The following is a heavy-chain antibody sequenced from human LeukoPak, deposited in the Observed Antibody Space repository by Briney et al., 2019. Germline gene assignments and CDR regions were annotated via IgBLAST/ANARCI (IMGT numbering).Heavy chain of an antibody. CDR1: GFTFSDYW. D-gene: IGHD6-13*01. V-gene: IGHV3-7*01. CDR2: IKQDGSER. CDR3: VRAIAAAASY. J-gene: IGHJ4*02. Sequence: PGGSVRLSCATSGFTFSDYWMHWVRQAPGRGLEWVTNIKQDGSERYYVDSVKGRFTITRDNAKNSLSLQMNSLRAEDTAVYYCVRAIAAAASYWGQGTLVTVSS.